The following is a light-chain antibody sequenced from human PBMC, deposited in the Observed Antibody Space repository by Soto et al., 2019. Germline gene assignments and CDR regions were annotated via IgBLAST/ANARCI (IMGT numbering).Light chain of an antibody. J-gene: IGKJ2*01. CDR1: LSVGNN. CDR2: DAS. CDR3: QQQTHWRYA. V-gene: IGKV3-11*01. Sequence: EVVLTQSPATLSLSPGERATLSCRASLSVGNNLAWYQQRPGQAPRVLIFDASDKATGIPARFSGSGSGTDFTLTISFLVPEDSAVYYCQQQTHWRYAFGQGTKLQIK.